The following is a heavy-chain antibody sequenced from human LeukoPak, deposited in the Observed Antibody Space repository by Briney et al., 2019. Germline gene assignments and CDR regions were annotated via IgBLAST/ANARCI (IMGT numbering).Heavy chain of an antibody. CDR3: ARTYYYDSSGYRFDY. V-gene: IGHV1-2*02. J-gene: IGHJ4*02. D-gene: IGHD3-22*01. CDR1: GYTFTGYY. CDR2: INPNSGGT. Sequence: GASVKVSCKASGYTFTGYYVHWVRQAPGQGLEWMGWINPNSGGTNYAQKFQGRVTMTRDTSISTAYMELSRLRSDDTAVYYCARTYYYDSSGYRFDYWGQGTLVTVSS.